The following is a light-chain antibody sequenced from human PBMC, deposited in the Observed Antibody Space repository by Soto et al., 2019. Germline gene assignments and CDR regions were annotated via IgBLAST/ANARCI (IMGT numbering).Light chain of an antibody. J-gene: IGKJ4*01. V-gene: IGKV3-11*01. CDR2: DAS. CDR1: QSVSSS. CDR3: QQRSDWPLT. Sequence: EIVLTQSPATLSLSPGEGATLSCRASQSVSSSLAWYQQKPGQAPRLLIYDASKGATGIPARFSGSGSGTDFTLTISRLEPEDFAVYFCQQRSDWPLTFGGGTKVEIK.